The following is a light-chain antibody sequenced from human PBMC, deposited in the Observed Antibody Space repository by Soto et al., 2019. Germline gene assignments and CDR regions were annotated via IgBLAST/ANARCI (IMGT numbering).Light chain of an antibody. V-gene: IGLV2-8*01. Sequence: QSALTQPPSASGSPGQSVTISCTGTSSDLGRYNFVSWYQVHPGKAPKLLIYEVTKRPSGVPDRFSASKSGNTASLTVSGLQAEDEAGYYCSSYAGTKGVLFGGGTKLTVL. J-gene: IGLJ2*01. CDR2: EVT. CDR3: SSYAGTKGVL. CDR1: SSDLGRYNF.